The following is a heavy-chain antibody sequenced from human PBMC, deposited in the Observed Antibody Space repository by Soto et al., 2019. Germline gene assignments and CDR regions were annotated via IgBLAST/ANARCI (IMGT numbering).Heavy chain of an antibody. CDR3: AKPNLYCSSTSCYDY. J-gene: IGHJ4*02. CDR1: GLTFSNYA. V-gene: IGHV3-23*01. Sequence: GGSLRLSCAASGLTFSNYAMSWVRQSPGKGLEWVSVISGSGGSTYYADSVKGRFTISRDNSKNTLSLQMNSLTAEDTAVYYCAKPNLYCSSTSCYDYWGQGILVTVSS. D-gene: IGHD2-2*01. CDR2: ISGSGGST.